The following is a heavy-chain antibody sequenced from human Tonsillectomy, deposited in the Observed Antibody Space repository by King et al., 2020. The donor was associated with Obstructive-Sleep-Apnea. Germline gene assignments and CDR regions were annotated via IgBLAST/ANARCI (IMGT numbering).Heavy chain of an antibody. J-gene: IGHJ5*02. CDR2: IYHSGST. Sequence: VQLQESGPGLVKPSGTLSLTCAVSGGSISSSNWWSWVRQPPGKGLEWIGEIYHSGSTNYNPSLKSRVTISVDKSKNQFSLKLSSVTAADTAVYYCASRSLTSIAAASRQRGGWFDPWGQGTLVTVSS. CDR3: ASRSLTSIAAASRQRGGWFDP. CDR1: GGSISSSNW. D-gene: IGHD6-13*01. V-gene: IGHV4-4*02.